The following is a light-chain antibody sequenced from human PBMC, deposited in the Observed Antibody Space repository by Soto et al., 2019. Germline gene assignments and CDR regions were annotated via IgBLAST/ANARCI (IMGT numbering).Light chain of an antibody. V-gene: IGKV3-15*01. Sequence: MTQPPDTLSVYLGGRATLSCRASQSLRSSLAWYQQKPGQAPRLLIYGAVTRAAGIPARFSGSESGTEFTLTTSRLQPEDFATYYCQQSYSTPRPFGQGTKV. CDR1: QSLRSS. CDR3: QQSYSTPRP. CDR2: GAV. J-gene: IGKJ1*01.